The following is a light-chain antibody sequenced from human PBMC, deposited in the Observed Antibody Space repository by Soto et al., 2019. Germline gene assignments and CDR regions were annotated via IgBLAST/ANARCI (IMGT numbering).Light chain of an antibody. J-gene: IGKJ1*01. CDR1: QSVSNS. CDR3: QQSYSFPRT. Sequence: DIQMTQSPSSLSASVGDRVTITCRASQSVSNSLNWYQQKVGQAPQLLIYAASSLQGGVPSRFSGSGSGTDFTLTISSLQPEDFATYYCQQSYSFPRTFGQGTKVEI. CDR2: AAS. V-gene: IGKV1-39*01.